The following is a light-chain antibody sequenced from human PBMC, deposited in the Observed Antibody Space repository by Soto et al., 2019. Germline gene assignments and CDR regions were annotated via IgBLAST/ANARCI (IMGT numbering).Light chain of an antibody. V-gene: IGKV3-11*01. Sequence: EIVLTQSPGTLSLSPGERATLSSRASQSISSYLAWYQQKPGQAPRLLIYDASNRATGIPARFSGSGSGTDFTLTISSLEPEDFAVYYCQQRSNSWTFGQGTKVDI. CDR3: QQRSNSWT. CDR2: DAS. J-gene: IGKJ1*01. CDR1: QSISSY.